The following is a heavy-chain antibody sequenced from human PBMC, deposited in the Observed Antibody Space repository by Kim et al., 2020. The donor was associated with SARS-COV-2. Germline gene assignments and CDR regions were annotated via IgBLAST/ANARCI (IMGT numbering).Heavy chain of an antibody. CDR1: GFTFSSYG. J-gene: IGHJ4*02. CDR2: IWSDGSIE. Sequence: GGSLRLSCAASGFTFSSYGMHWVRQAPGKGLEWVAVIWSDGSIEYYADSVKGRFTISRDNSRNTLYLQRNSLRADDTAVYYCARDAGSTGSYEDYWGQGTLVTVSS. V-gene: IGHV3-33*01. CDR3: ARDAGSTGSYEDY. D-gene: IGHD1-26*01.